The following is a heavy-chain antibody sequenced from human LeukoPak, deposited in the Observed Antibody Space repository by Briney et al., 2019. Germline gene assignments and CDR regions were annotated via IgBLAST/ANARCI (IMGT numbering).Heavy chain of an antibody. CDR3: ARDKREYQLLFRKYYYYMDV. CDR2: ISSSGSTI. CDR1: GFTFSDYY. D-gene: IGHD2-2*01. V-gene: IGHV3-11*04. Sequence: GGSLRLSCAASGFTFSDYYMSWIRQAPGKGLEWVSYISSSGSTIYYADSVKGRFTISRDNAKNSLYLQMNSLRAEDTAVYYCARDKREYQLLFRKYYYYMDVWGKGTTVTVSS. J-gene: IGHJ6*03.